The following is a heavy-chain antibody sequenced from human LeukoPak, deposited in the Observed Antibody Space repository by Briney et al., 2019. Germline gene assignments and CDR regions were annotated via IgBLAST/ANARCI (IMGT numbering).Heavy chain of an antibody. V-gene: IGHV1-2*02. D-gene: IGHD6-19*01. CDR2: IYPNNGAT. J-gene: IGHJ4*02. Sequence: GASVKVSCKASGYTFTDYYIPWLRQAPGHGPEWMGWIYPNNGATFYAQKFQGRVMMTTDASIHTTYMELTSLRSDDTAVYYCARDPYPKYSTGWYSNYWGQGTLVTVSS. CDR3: ARDPYPKYSTGWYSNY. CDR1: GYTFTDYY.